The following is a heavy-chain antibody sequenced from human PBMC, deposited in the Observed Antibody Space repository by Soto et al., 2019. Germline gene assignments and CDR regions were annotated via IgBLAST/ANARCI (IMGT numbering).Heavy chain of an antibody. CDR2: IKSKTDGGTT. CDR1: GFTFSNAW. V-gene: IGHV3-15*01. CDR3: ATDPTRKSPSDY. J-gene: IGHJ4*02. Sequence: GGSLRLSCAASGFTFSNAWMSWVRQAPGKGLEWVGRIKSKTDGGTTDYAAPVKGRFTISRDDSKNTLYLQMNSLKTEDTAVYYCATDPTRKSPSDYWGQGTLVTVSS.